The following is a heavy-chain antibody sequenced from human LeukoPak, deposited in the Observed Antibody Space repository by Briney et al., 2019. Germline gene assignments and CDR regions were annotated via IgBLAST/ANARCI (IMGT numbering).Heavy chain of an antibody. V-gene: IGHV1-2*02. D-gene: IGHD6-19*01. J-gene: IGHJ4*02. Sequence: GASVKVSCKASGYTFTGYYMHWVRQAPGQGLEWMGWIHPNSGDTNYVQKFQGRVTMTRDTSITTAYMELSLRSDDTAVYYCARFDQGWGTFDYWGQGTVVTVSS. CDR1: GYTFTGYY. CDR2: IHPNSGDT. CDR3: ARFDQGWGTFDY.